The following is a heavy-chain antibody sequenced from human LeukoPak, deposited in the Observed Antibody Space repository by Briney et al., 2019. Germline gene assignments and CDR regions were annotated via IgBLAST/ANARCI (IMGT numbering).Heavy chain of an antibody. CDR2: ISWNSGSI. V-gene: IGHV3-9*01. CDR3: AKDTRFDYYMDV. Sequence: PGGSLRLSCAASGFTFDDYAMHWVRQAPGEGLEWVSGISWNSGSIGYADSVKGRFTISRDNAKNSLYLQMNSLRAEDTALYYCAKDTRFDYYMDVWGKGTTVTVSS. J-gene: IGHJ6*03. CDR1: GFTFDDYA.